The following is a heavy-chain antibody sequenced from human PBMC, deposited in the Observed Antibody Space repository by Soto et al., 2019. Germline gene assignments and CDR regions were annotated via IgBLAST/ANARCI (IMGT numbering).Heavy chain of an antibody. D-gene: IGHD5-18*01. Sequence: PGGSLRLSCAAPGFTFSSDAMSWVRQAPGKGLEWVSAISGSGGSTYYADSVKGRFTISRDNSKNTLYLQMNSLRAEDTAVYYCAKDLVGYSYGRLFAYWGQGSLDIVSS. CDR1: GFTFSSDA. V-gene: IGHV3-23*01. CDR2: ISGSGGST. CDR3: AKDLVGYSYGRLFAY. J-gene: IGHJ4*02.